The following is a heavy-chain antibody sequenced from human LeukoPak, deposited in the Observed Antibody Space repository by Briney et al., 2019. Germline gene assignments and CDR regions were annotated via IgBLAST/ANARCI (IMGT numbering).Heavy chain of an antibody. CDR2: IYSSGST. D-gene: IGHD3-10*01. V-gene: IGHV4-30-4*01. J-gene: IGHJ3*02. Sequence: SQTLSLTCSVSRDSISRGDYDWGWIRQPPGKGLEWIGYIYSSGSTYYNPSLKSRVTISVDTSKNQFSLKLSSVTAADTAVYYCARDGNAMVRGYAFEIWGQGTMVTVSS. CDR1: RDSISRGDYD. CDR3: ARDGNAMVRGYAFEI.